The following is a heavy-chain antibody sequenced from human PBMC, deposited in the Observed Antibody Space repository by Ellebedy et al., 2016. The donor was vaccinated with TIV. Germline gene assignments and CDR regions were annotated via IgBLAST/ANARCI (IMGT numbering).Heavy chain of an antibody. CDR2: MNPKSGNT. Sequence: AASVKVSCKASGGTFSSYAISWVRQAFGQGLEWMGWMNPKSGNTGYAQEFQGRLTMTRNTSISTAYMELSSLKSEDTALYYCATQGATGFDYWGQGSLVTVSS. D-gene: IGHD1-26*01. J-gene: IGHJ4*02. V-gene: IGHV1-8*02. CDR3: ATQGATGFDY. CDR1: GGTFSSYA.